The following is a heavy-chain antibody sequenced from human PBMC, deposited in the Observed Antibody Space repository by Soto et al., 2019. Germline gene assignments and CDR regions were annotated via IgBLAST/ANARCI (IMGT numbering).Heavy chain of an antibody. CDR1: GFTFNNYA. V-gene: IGHV3-23*01. J-gene: IGHJ4*02. CDR3: AKHGPQYSSSLTHY. Sequence: EVQLLESGGGLVQPGESLRLSCAGSGFTFNNYAMTWVRQAPGKGPEWVSAISGGGDTTYYADSVKGRFTISRDNSKNTLYLQMNSLRAEDTVVYYCAKHGPQYSSSLTHYWGQGTLVTVSS. D-gene: IGHD6-13*01. CDR2: ISGGGDTT.